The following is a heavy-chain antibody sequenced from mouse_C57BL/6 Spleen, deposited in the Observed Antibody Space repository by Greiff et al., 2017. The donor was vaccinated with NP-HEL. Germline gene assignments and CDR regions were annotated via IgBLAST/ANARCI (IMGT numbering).Heavy chain of an antibody. Sequence: VQLQQPGAELVKPGASVKLSCKASGYTFTSYWMHWVKQRPGQGLEWIGMIHPNSGSTNYNEKFKSKATLTVDKSSSTAYMQLSSLTSEDSAVYYCARGGIYDYDLYYFDYWGQGTTLTVSS. CDR3: ARGGIYDYDLYYFDY. V-gene: IGHV1-64*01. J-gene: IGHJ2*01. D-gene: IGHD2-4*01. CDR2: IHPNSGST. CDR1: GYTFTSYW.